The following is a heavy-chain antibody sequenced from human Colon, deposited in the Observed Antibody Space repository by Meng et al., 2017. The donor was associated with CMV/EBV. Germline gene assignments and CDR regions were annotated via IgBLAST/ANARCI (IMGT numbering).Heavy chain of an antibody. CDR3: ARGPMIAEGV. J-gene: IGHJ4*02. CDR2: IYSGGST. D-gene: IGHD2-21*01. CDR1: GFTISSSY. Sequence: GESLEISCATSGFTISSSYMAWIRQTPGKGLEWVALIYSGGSTYYADSVKGRLTISRDDSTDTLFLQMNNLQVEDTGLYYCARGPMIAEGVWGLGTLVTVSS. V-gene: IGHV3-66*02.